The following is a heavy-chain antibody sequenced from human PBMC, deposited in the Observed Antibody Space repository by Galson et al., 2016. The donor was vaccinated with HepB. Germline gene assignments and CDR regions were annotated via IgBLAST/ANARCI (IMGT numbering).Heavy chain of an antibody. CDR2: IHYSGFT. Sequence: ETLSLTCTVSNDSISNCYWSWIRQPPGKGLELVAYIHYSGFTNYNPSLKSRVTISLDTSKKKFSLKLSSVTAADTAVYYCARVIAYNYDGSGYAGAFDYWGQGILVTVSS. V-gene: IGHV4-59*01. D-gene: IGHD3-22*01. J-gene: IGHJ4*02. CDR1: NDSISNCY. CDR3: ARVIAYNYDGSGYAGAFDY.